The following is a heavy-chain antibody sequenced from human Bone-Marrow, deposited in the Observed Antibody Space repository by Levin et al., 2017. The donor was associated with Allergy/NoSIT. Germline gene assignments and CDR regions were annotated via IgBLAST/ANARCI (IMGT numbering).Heavy chain of an antibody. V-gene: IGHV1-2*06. CDR1: GYTFIDYY. CDR3: AREGDDGEYDY. CDR2: VIPRTGGT. J-gene: IGHJ4*02. Sequence: PVASVKVSCETSGYTFIDYYIHWVRQAPGQGLEWMGRVIPRTGGTNFAPRFQGRVTMTRDTSTSTADMELSRLKSDDTAVYFCAREGDDGEYDYWGQGTLVTVSS. D-gene: IGHD4-17*01.